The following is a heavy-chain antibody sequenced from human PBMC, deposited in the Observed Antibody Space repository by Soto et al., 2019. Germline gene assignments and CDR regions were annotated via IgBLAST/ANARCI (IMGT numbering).Heavy chain of an antibody. V-gene: IGHV1-18*01. CDR3: VRDRIHAYEF. CDR1: GYTFTSSG. D-gene: IGHD3-3*02. J-gene: IGHJ3*01. Sequence: ASVKVSCKTSGYTFTSSGISWVRQAPGQGLEWMGWISTNSGNTNYAQKLQGRVTLTTDTSTSTVYLELRSLTSDDTAVYYCVRDRIHAYEFWAQGSMVTVAS. CDR2: ISTNSGNT.